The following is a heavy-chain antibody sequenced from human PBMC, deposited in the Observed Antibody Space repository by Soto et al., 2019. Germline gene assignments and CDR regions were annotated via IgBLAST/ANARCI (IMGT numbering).Heavy chain of an antibody. Sequence: PSETLSLTCAVYGGSFSGYYWSWIRQPPGKGLEWIGEINHSGSTNYNPSLKSRVTISVDTSKNQFSLKLSSVTAADTAVYYCARVVRCSSTSCYKIPYYYYYYGMDVWGQGTTVTVPS. CDR2: INHSGST. V-gene: IGHV4-34*01. CDR3: ARVVRCSSTSCYKIPYYYYYYGMDV. J-gene: IGHJ6*02. CDR1: GGSFSGYY. D-gene: IGHD2-2*02.